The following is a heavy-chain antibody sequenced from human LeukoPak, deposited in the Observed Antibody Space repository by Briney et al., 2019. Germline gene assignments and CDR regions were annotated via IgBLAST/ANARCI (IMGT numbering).Heavy chain of an antibody. CDR3: ARGDYDILTSTKDAFDI. CDR1: GGSISSYY. Sequence: PSETLSLTCTVSGGSISSYYWSWIRQPPGKGLEWIGSIYYSGSTYYNPSLKSRVTISVDTSKNQFSLKLSSVTAADTAVYYCARGDYDILTSTKDAFDIWGQGTMVTVSS. J-gene: IGHJ3*02. D-gene: IGHD3-9*01. V-gene: IGHV4-59*05. CDR2: IYYSGST.